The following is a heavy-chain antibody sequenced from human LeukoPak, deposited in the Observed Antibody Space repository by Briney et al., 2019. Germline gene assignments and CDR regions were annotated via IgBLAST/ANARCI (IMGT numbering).Heavy chain of an antibody. CDR2: ISYDGSNK. D-gene: IGHD6-13*01. CDR3: AKDRPYISSWYGCSTP. CDR1: GFTFSSYA. V-gene: IGHV3-30*04. J-gene: IGHJ5*02. Sequence: GGSLRLSCAASGFTFSSYAMHWVRQAPGKGLEWVAVISYDGSNKYYADSVKGRFTISRDSSRSTLYLQMHSLRAEDTAVYYCAKDRPYISSWYGCSTPWGQGTLVTVSS.